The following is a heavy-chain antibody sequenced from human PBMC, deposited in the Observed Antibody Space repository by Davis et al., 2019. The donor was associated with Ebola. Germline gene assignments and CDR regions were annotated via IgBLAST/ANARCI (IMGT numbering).Heavy chain of an antibody. D-gene: IGHD6-6*01. Sequence: PGGSLRLSCAASGFTFSTYSMNWVRQAPGKGLEWVSSISSSSSYIYYADSVKGRFTISRDNAKNSLYLQMNSLRAEDTAVYYCARDMGWYTSSSYYYGLDVWGQGTTVTVSS. CDR2: ISSSSSYI. CDR1: GFTFSTYS. CDR3: ARDMGWYTSSSYYYGLDV. J-gene: IGHJ6*02. V-gene: IGHV3-21*01.